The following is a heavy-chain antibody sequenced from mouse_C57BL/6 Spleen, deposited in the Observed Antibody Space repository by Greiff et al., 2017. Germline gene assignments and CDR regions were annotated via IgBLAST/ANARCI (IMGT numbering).Heavy chain of an antibody. J-gene: IGHJ3*01. CDR3: ARGTAQATTWFAY. Sequence: QVQLQQPGAELVKPGASVTLSCKASGYTFTSYWMPWVKQRPGQGLEWIGEIDPSDSYTNYNQKFKGKATLTVDTSSSTAYMQLSSLTSEDSAVYYCARGTAQATTWFAYWGQGTLVTVSA. D-gene: IGHD3-2*02. CDR1: GYTFTSYW. CDR2: IDPSDSYT. V-gene: IGHV1-50*01.